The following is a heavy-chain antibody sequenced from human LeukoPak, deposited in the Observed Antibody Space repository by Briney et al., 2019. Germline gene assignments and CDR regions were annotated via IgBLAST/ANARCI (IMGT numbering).Heavy chain of an antibody. Sequence: SETLSLTCSVSDDSITMYYWTWIRQPPGKGLEWIGRIFANGNTNFNPSLKSRVTMSVDTSKNQFSLKLTSVTAADTAIYYCARDWGFYSFDSWGQGTQVTVSS. CDR1: DDSITMYY. D-gene: IGHD3-16*01. CDR3: ARDWGFYSFDS. J-gene: IGHJ4*02. CDR2: IFANGNT. V-gene: IGHV4-4*07.